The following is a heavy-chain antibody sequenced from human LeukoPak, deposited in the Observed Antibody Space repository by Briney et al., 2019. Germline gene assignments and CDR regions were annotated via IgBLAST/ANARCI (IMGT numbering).Heavy chain of an antibody. V-gene: IGHV3-48*03. D-gene: IGHD3-22*01. CDR3: ARATYYYDSSGHYVEIGAFDI. CDR2: IGRGGSTI. J-gene: IGHJ3*02. CDR1: GFTFSNYE. Sequence: PGGSLRLSCAASGFTFSNYEMIWVRQAPGKGLEWVSYIGRGGSTIYYPASVKDRFTISRDNAKNSLYLQMNSLRAEDTAVYYCARATYYYDSSGHYVEIGAFDIWGQGTMVTVSS.